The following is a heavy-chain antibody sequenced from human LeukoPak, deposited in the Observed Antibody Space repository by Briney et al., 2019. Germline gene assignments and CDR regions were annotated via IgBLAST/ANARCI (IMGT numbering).Heavy chain of an antibody. D-gene: IGHD4-17*01. CDR1: GFTFSTSW. CDR2: MIYDGRLI. Sequence: PGGSLRLSCAASGFTFSTSWMSWVRQAPGKGLEWVANMIYDGRLIYYVDFVKSRFTISRDNAKNSLYLQMNSLRAEDTAVYYCARDPSYGALDYWGQGTLVTVSS. CDR3: ARDPSYGALDY. J-gene: IGHJ4*02. V-gene: IGHV3-7*01.